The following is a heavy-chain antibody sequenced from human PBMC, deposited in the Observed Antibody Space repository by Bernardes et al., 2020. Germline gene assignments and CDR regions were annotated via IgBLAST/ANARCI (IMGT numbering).Heavy chain of an antibody. D-gene: IGHD3-9*01. Sequence: ASVKASWKASGNTFTNYYIHWVRQAPGQGLEWMGRINPNSGGTNSAQKFQGRVTMTRDTSITTAYMELRRLRSDDTAVYFCARDVVPYFDWSPDYYYYGMDVWGQGTTVTVSS. CDR1: GNTFTNYY. V-gene: IGHV1-2*06. CDR2: INPNSGGT. J-gene: IGHJ6*02. CDR3: ARDVVPYFDWSPDYYYYGMDV.